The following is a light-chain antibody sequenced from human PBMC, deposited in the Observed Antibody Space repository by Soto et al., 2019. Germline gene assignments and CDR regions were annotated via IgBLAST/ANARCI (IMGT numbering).Light chain of an antibody. CDR1: QSVRSN. V-gene: IGKV3-15*01. J-gene: IGKJ1*01. CDR2: GAS. Sequence: VLAQSPATLSVSPGERATLSCRASQSVRSNLAWYQQKPGQAPRLLIYGASTRATGIPARFSGSGSGTEFTLTISSLQSEDFAVYYCQQYSNWPPGTFGQGTKVDI. CDR3: QQYSNWPPGT.